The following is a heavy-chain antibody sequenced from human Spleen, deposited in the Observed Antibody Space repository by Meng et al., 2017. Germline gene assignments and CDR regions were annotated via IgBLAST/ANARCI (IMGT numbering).Heavy chain of an antibody. CDR1: GGSFSDYY. V-gene: IGHV4-34*01. Sequence: HVQLQEWGEVLLTPSETLSLTCGVSGGSFSDYYLSWIRQPPGKGLEWIGEINHSGSTNYNPSLESRATISVDTSQNNLSLKLSSVTAADSAVYYCARGPTTMAHDFDYWGQGTLVTVSS. CDR3: ARGPTTMAHDFDY. D-gene: IGHD4-11*01. CDR2: INHSGST. J-gene: IGHJ4*02.